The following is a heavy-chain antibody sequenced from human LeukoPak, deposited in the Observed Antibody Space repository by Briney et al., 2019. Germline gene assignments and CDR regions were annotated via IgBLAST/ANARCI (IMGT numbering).Heavy chain of an antibody. D-gene: IGHD1-26*01. J-gene: IGHJ1*01. CDR2: IYYSGST. CDR1: GGSISNSAYY. CDR3: ARDTPGGFQH. V-gene: IGHV4-61*08. Sequence: PSETLSLTCTVSGGSISNSAYYWGWIRQPPGKGLEWIGYIYYSGSTNYNPSLKSRVTISVDTSKNQFSLKLSSVTAADTAVYYCARDTPGGFQHWGQGTLVTVSS.